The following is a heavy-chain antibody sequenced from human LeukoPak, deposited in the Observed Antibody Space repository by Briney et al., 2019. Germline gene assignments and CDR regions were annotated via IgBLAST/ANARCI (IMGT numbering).Heavy chain of an antibody. D-gene: IGHD3-22*01. CDR2: INHSGST. V-gene: IGHV4-34*01. CDR3: AREDYYDSSGY. J-gene: IGHJ4*02. CDR1: GGSFSGYY. Sequence: PSETLSLTCAVYGGSFSGYYWSWIRQPPGKGLEWIGEINHSGSTNYNPSLKSRVTISVDTSKNQFSLKLSSVTAADTAVYYCAREDYYDSSGYWGQGTLVTVSS.